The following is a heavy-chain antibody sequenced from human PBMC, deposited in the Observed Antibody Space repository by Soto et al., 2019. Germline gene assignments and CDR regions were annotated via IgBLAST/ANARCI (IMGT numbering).Heavy chain of an antibody. Sequence: SETLSLTCTVSGGSISSYHWSWIRQPAGKGLEWIGRIYTSGSTNYNPSLKSRVTMSVDTSKNQFSLKLSSVTAADTAVYYCAREGRTDDSSGRSLDYWGQGTLVTVSS. V-gene: IGHV4-4*07. CDR1: GGSISSYH. CDR2: IYTSGST. D-gene: IGHD3-22*01. J-gene: IGHJ4*02. CDR3: AREGRTDDSSGRSLDY.